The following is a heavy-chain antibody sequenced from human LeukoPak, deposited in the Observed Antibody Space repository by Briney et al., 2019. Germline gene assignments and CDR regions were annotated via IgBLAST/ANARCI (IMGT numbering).Heavy chain of an antibody. Sequence: PGGSLRLSCAASGFTFSSYGMSWVRQAPGMGLEWVSAISGSGGSTYYADSVKGRFTISRDNSKNTLYLQMNSLRAEDTAVYYCARGPSGYHNTGGQGTLVTVSS. J-gene: IGHJ4*02. D-gene: IGHD5-12*01. CDR1: GFTFSSYG. V-gene: IGHV3-23*01. CDR3: ARGPSGYHNT. CDR2: ISGSGGST.